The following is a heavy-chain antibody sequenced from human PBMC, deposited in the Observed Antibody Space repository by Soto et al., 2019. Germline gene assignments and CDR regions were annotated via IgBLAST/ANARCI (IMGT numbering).Heavy chain of an antibody. D-gene: IGHD3-3*01. J-gene: IGHJ1*01. Sequence: VKATCEARGYSITDAHIHWVRQAPGQEQEWLGRINPKSGGTSTAQKFQGWVTMTTDTSISTASMELTRLTSDDTAIYYCARGDSTDCFFFLCSVSDPDEIYF. CDR1: GYSITDAH. CDR3: ARGDSTDCFFFLCSVSDPDEIYF. CDR2: INPKSGGT. V-gene: IGHV1-2*04.